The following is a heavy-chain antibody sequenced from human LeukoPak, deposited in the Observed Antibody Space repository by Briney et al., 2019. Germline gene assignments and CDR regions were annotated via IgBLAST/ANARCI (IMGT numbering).Heavy chain of an antibody. J-gene: IGHJ4*02. CDR1: GFTVSSYA. V-gene: IGHV3-30-3*01. CDR2: ISYDGSNK. D-gene: IGHD2-2*01. Sequence: GSLRLSCAASGFTVSSYAMHWVRQAPGKGLEWVAVISYDGSNKYYADSVKGRFTISRDNSKNTLYLQMNSLRAEDTAVYYCARDPSVVPAAMLAYYFDYWGQGTLVTVSS. CDR3: ARDPSVVPAAMLAYYFDY.